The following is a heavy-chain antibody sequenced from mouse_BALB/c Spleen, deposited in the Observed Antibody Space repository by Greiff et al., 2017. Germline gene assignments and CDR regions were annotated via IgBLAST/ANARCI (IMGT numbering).Heavy chain of an antibody. J-gene: IGHJ3*01. CDR2: ISSGGSYT. Sequence: EVMLVESGGGLVKPGGSLKLSCAASGFTFSSYAMSWVRQTPEKRLEWVATISSGGSYTYYPDSVKGRFTISRDNAKNTLYLQMSSLRSEDTAMYYCARHEITTVPSWFAYWGQGTLVTVSA. CDR3: ARHEITTVPSWFAY. CDR1: GFTFSSYA. V-gene: IGHV5-9-3*01. D-gene: IGHD1-1*01.